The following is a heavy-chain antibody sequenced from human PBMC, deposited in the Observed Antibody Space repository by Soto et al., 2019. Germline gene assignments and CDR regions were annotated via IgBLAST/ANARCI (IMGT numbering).Heavy chain of an antibody. CDR2: INHRGST. CDR1: GGSFSGYY. V-gene: IGHV4-34*01. Sequence: SETLSLTCAVYGGSFSGYYWSWIRQSPGKGLEWIGEINHRGSTNYNPSLKSRVTISVDTSKNQFSLKVRSVTAADTAVYYCARGNVVVISASRSRSRWFDPWGQGTPVTVSS. CDR3: ARGNVVVISASRSRSRWFDP. J-gene: IGHJ5*02. D-gene: IGHD2-15*01.